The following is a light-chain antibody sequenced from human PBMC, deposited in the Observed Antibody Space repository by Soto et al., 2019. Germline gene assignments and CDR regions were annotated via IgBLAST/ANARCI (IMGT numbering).Light chain of an antibody. Sequence: EIVMTQSPATLSVSPGERATLSCRASQSVSSNLAWYQQKPGQAPRLLIHGASTRATGIPARFSGSGSGTEFTLTISSLQSEDFAVYYCQQYNNWPPYTFGQGTKLELK. J-gene: IGKJ2*01. CDR3: QQYNNWPPYT. V-gene: IGKV3-15*01. CDR1: QSVSSN. CDR2: GAS.